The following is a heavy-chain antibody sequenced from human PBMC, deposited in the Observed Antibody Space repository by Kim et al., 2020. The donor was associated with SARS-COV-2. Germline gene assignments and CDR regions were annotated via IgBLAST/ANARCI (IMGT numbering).Heavy chain of an antibody. J-gene: IGHJ5*01. CDR1: GISLTTSPLY. D-gene: IGHD2-15*01. CDR2: IFSSGTT. V-gene: IGHV4-39*07. CDR3: VRQGYDGGSFKGFDS. Sequence: SETLSLTCSVTGISLTTSPLYWGWIRQAPGKGLEWIGHIFSSGTTHYNPSLKSRVSISVDTSKNQFSLRLTSVTAADTARYFCVRQGYDGGSFKGFDSWG.